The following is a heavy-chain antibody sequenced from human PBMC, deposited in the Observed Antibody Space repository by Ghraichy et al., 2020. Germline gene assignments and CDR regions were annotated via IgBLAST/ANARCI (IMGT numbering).Heavy chain of an antibody. D-gene: IGHD6-19*01. Sequence: GGSLRLSCAASRFIFSSYWMSWVRQAPGKGLEWVANIKKDGSEKYYVDSVKGRFTISRDNAKNSLYLQMNSLRAEDTAVYYCARDLGSGWYFDYWGQGTLVTVSS. CDR1: RFIFSSYW. V-gene: IGHV3-7*01. J-gene: IGHJ4*02. CDR3: ARDLGSGWYFDY. CDR2: IKKDGSEK.